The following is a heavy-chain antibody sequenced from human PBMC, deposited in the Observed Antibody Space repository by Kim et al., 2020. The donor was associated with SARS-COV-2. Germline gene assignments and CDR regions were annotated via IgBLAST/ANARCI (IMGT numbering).Heavy chain of an antibody. J-gene: IGHJ5*02. Sequence: SVKVSCKASGGTFSSYAISWVRQAPGQGLEWMGRIIPILGIANYAQKFQGRVTITADKSTSTAYMELSSLRSEDTAVYYCARVERGVATIEGYNWFDPWGQGTLVTVSS. D-gene: IGHD5-12*01. CDR2: IIPILGIA. V-gene: IGHV1-69*04. CDR3: ARVERGVATIEGYNWFDP. CDR1: GGTFSSYA.